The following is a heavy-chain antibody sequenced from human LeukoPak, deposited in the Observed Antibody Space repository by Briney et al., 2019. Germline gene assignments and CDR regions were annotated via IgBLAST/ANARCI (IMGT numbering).Heavy chain of an antibody. CDR3: APGGMGPFHY. Sequence: GGSLRDSCAASGFAFTNYAMSWVRQASGKGLEWVSSISGSGGSTYYADSVKGRFTISRDNAKNSLYLQMNSLRDEDTAVYYCAPGGMGPFHYWGPGTLVTVSS. V-gene: IGHV3-23*01. D-gene: IGHD1-14*01. CDR2: ISGSGGST. J-gene: IGHJ4*02. CDR1: GFAFTNYA.